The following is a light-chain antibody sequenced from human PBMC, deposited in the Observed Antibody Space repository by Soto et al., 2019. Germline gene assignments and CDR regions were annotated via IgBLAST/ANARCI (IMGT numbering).Light chain of an antibody. CDR3: QHRSNWPS. V-gene: IGKV3-11*01. CDR1: QGVSSY. Sequence: EIVLTQSPATLSLSPGERATLSCRASQGVSSYLAWYQQKPGQAPRLLFYDASNRATGIPARFSGSGSGTDFTLTISSLEPEDFAVYYCQHRSNWPSFGPGTKVDIK. CDR2: DAS. J-gene: IGKJ3*01.